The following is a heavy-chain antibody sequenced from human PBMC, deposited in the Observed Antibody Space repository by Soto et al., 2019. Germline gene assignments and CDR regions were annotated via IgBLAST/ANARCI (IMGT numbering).Heavy chain of an antibody. CDR1: GLTFSSYS. J-gene: IGHJ3*02. Sequence: GGSLRLSCAASGLTFSSYSMNWVRQAPGKGLEWASSISSSSSYIYYADSVKGRFTISRDNAKNSLYLQMNSLRAEDTAVYYCARDSPSGYYDSSGYYWDAFDIWGQGTMVTVSS. CDR3: ARDSPSGYYDSSGYYWDAFDI. D-gene: IGHD3-22*01. V-gene: IGHV3-21*01. CDR2: ISSSSSYI.